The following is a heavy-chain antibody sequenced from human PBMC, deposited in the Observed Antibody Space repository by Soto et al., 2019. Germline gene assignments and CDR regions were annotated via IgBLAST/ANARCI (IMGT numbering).Heavy chain of an antibody. CDR2: IHSSGTT. V-gene: IGHV4-31*03. Sequence: PSETLSLTCTVSGGSVSSGSYYWTWIRQHPGKGLEWIGYIHSSGTTYYNPSLKSRVTISVDRSKNQFSLKLSSVTAADTAVYYCARVPDRWGQGTLVTVSS. D-gene: IGHD2-2*01. J-gene: IGHJ5*02. CDR3: ARVPDR. CDR1: GGSVSSGSYY.